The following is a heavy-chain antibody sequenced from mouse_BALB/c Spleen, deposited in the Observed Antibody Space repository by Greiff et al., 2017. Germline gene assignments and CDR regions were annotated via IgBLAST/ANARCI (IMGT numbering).Heavy chain of an antibody. Sequence: VQLKESGPELVKPGASVKISCKASGYTFTDYNMHWVKQSHGKSLEWIGYIYPYNGGTGYNQKFKSKATLTVDNSSSTAYMELRSLTSEDSAVYYCAREGYDGYYDYYAMDYWGQGTSVTVSS. D-gene: IGHD2-3*01. CDR2: IYPYNGGT. CDR3: AREGYDGYYDYYAMDY. J-gene: IGHJ4*01. V-gene: IGHV1S29*02. CDR1: GYTFTDYN.